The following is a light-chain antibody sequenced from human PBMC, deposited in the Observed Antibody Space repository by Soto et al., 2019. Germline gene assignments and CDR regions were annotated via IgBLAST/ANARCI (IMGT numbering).Light chain of an antibody. J-gene: IGKJ2*01. CDR3: QQSYSNPRT. V-gene: IGKV1-39*01. CDR1: RSIRGN. CDR2: TSS. Sequence: DIQMTQSPSSLSASVGDTVTITCRASRSIRGNVNWFQQKPGEAPKLLIHTSSRLQSGVPSRFSGSGFGTDFTLTIDRLQPEDFSTFYCQQSYSNPRTFGPGTTLEIK.